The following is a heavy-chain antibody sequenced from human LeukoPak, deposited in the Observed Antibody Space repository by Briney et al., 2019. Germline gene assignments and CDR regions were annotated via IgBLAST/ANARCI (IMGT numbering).Heavy chain of an antibody. CDR1: GYTFTDYE. J-gene: IGHJ4*02. D-gene: IGHD5-18*01. V-gene: IGHV1-8*01. CDR3: AKNPSRSDTYFDL. Sequence: ASVKVSCKASGYTFTDYEINWVRQARGQGLEWMGWTNPSSRNRAYAPKFEGRVTMTTDTSTSTAHMELRSLTSEDTAVYYWAKNPSRSDTYFDLRGQGNLVTVSS. CDR2: TNPSSRNR.